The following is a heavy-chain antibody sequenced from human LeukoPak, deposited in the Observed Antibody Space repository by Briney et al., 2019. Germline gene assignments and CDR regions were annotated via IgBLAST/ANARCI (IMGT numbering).Heavy chain of an antibody. V-gene: IGHV3-7*04. Sequence: GGSLRLSCAASGFTFSSYWMSWVRQAPGEGLEWVANIKQDGTEKYYMDSVKGRFSISRDNAKNSLYLQMNALRAEVTAVYYCARDVRPDYWGQGTLVPVST. CDR3: ARDVRPDY. J-gene: IGHJ4*02. D-gene: IGHD6-6*01. CDR2: IKQDGTEK. CDR1: GFTFSSYW.